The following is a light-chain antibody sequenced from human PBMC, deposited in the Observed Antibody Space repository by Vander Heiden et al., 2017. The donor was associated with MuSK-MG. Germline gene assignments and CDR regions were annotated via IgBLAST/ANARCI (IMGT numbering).Light chain of an antibody. V-gene: IGKV1-39*01. J-gene: IGKJ1*01. CDR2: GAS. CDR3: QQSSRTMWT. Sequence: DIQMTQSPSSLSASVGDRVTMTCRASQSVTRALNWYRQKPGKAPQLLIYGASNLQKGVPSRCSGSGSGTEFTLTISDLQPDDVASYYCQQSSRTMWTFGQGTKVEVK. CDR1: QSVTRA.